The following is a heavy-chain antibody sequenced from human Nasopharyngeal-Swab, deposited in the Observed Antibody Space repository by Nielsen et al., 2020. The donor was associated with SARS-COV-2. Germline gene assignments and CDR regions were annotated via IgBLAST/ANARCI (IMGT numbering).Heavy chain of an antibody. CDR3: ARHPTIFGVVHTPYYFYIDV. CDR1: GYSFSSYW. CDR2: IDPSDSFT. V-gene: IGHV5-10-1*01. J-gene: IGHJ6*03. Sequence: GESLKISCRGSGYSFSSYWITWVRQMPGKGLEWMGRIDPSDSFTTYNPPFQGHVTISADKSISTAYLQWGSLQASDTAVYYCARHPTIFGVVHTPYYFYIDVWGKGTTVTVSS. D-gene: IGHD3-3*01.